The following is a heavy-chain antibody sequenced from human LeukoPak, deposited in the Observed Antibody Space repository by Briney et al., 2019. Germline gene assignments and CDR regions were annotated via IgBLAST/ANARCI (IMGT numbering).Heavy chain of an antibody. V-gene: IGHV3-30*03. Sequence: AGVPLRLSCAASGFTFSSNGMHWVRQAPGNGLEWVAVISYDGSNKYYADSVKGRFTISRDNSKNTLYLQMNSLRAEDTAVYYCARGVGYCSSPSCYWWFDPWGQGTLVTVSS. D-gene: IGHD2-2*01. CDR3: ARGVGYCSSPSCYWWFDP. J-gene: IGHJ5*02. CDR1: GFTFSSNG. CDR2: ISYDGSNK.